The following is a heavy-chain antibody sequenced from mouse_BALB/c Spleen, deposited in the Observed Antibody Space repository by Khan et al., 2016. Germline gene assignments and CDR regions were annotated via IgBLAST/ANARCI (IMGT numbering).Heavy chain of an antibody. J-gene: IGHJ4*01. CDR3: ARVRQAVDY. D-gene: IGHD2-14*01. CDR1: GFTFSTYA. V-gene: IGHV5-6-3*01. Sequence: EVELVESGGGLVQPGGSLKLSCAASGFTFSTYAMPWVRQTPDKRLELVATINSNGGSTNYPDNVKGRFTISRDNAKNTLYLQMSSLKSEDTAMYYCARVRQAVDYWGQGTSVTVSS. CDR2: INSNGGST.